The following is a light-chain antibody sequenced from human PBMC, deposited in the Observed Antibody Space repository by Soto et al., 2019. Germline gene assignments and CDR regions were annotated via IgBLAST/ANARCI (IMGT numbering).Light chain of an antibody. CDR1: SSDVGAYNY. J-gene: IGLJ2*01. CDR3: NSYAGSNNLV. Sequence: QSALTQPPSASGSPGQSVTISCTGTSSDVGAYNYVSWYQQHPGKAPKLLIYEVTKRPSGVPDRFSGSKSGNTASLTVSGLQAEDEADYYCNSYAGSNNLVFGGGIKVTVL. V-gene: IGLV2-8*01. CDR2: EVT.